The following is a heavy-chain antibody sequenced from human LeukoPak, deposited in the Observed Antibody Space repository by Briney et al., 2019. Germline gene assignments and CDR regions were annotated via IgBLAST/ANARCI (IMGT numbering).Heavy chain of an antibody. J-gene: IGHJ6*03. V-gene: IGHV4-4*02. CDR1: GDSITSSNW. Sequence: SGTLSLTCAVSGDSITSSNWWSWVRQPPEKGLEWIGEIYHSGSTNYNPSPKSRVTISVDKSKNQFSLKVNSVTAADTAVYYCARANDYGDPLPRYMDVWGKGTTVTVSS. CDR2: IYHSGST. CDR3: ARANDYGDPLPRYMDV. D-gene: IGHD4-17*01.